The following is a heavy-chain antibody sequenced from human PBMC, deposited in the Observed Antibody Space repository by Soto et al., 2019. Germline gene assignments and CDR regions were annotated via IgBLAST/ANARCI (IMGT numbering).Heavy chain of an antibody. Sequence: SVKVSCKASGGTFSSYAISWVRQAPGQGLEWMGGIIPIFGTANYAQKFQGRVTITADKSTSTAYMELSSLRSEDTAVYYCARDRAEYYYDSSGSTDASDIWGQGTMVTVSS. V-gene: IGHV1-69*06. CDR1: GGTFSSYA. CDR2: IIPIFGTA. CDR3: ARDRAEYYYDSSGSTDASDI. J-gene: IGHJ3*02. D-gene: IGHD3-22*01.